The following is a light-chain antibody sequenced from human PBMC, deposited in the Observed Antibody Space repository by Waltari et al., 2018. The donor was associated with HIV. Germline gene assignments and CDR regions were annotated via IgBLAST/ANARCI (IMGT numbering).Light chain of an antibody. CDR1: QSVNNNY. CDR2: GAS. CDR3: QQYGRSLT. J-gene: IGKJ4*01. Sequence: EIVLTQSPGTLSLSPGERATLYCRASQSVNNNYLAWYQQKPSQAPRLLIYGASSGATGIPDRFSGSGSGTDFTLTISRLEPEDFAVYYCQQYGRSLTFGGGTKVEIK. V-gene: IGKV3-20*01.